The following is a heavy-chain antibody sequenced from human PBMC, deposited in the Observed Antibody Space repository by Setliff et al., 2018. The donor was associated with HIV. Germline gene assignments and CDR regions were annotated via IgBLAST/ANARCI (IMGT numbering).Heavy chain of an antibody. J-gene: IGHJ5*02. V-gene: IGHV1-69*13. CDR2: IIPIFNTA. D-gene: IGHD5-12*01. CDR3: ARDQATGYEKVWFSWIDP. Sequence: GASVKVSCKASGGTFSLYAINWVRQAPGQGLEWMGEIIPIFNTANYAQKFQGRVTITADGSTSTAYMELSSLRFEDTATYYCARDQATGYEKVWFSWIDPWGQGTLVTVSS. CDR1: GGTFSLYA.